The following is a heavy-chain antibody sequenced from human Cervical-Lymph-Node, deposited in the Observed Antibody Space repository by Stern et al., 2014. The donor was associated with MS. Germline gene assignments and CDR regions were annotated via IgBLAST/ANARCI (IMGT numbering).Heavy chain of an antibody. J-gene: IGHJ2*01. Sequence: VQLVESGAEVKKPGASVKVSCKASGYTFTSYYMHWVRQAPGQGLEWMGIINPSGGSTSYAQKFQGRVTMTRDTSTSTVYMELSSLRSEDTAVYYCARDRATPAPDWYFDLWGRGTLVTVSS. V-gene: IGHV1-46*01. CDR3: ARDRATPAPDWYFDL. CDR2: INPSGGST. CDR1: GYTFTSYY. D-gene: IGHD5-12*01.